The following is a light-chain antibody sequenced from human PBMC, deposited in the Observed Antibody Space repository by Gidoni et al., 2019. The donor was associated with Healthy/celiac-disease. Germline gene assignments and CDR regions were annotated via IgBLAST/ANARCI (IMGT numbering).Light chain of an antibody. CDR2: GNK. Sequence: QSVLTQPPSVSVAPGQRVTISCSGSSSHIGAGYDVHWYQQLPGTAPKLLIYGNKKRPAGVPDRFSGSKSATSASLAITGLQAEDEAVYHCQSYDSTLSGSVFGGGTKLTVL. CDR1: SSHIGAGYD. V-gene: IGLV1-40*01. J-gene: IGLJ3*02. CDR3: QSYDSTLSGSV.